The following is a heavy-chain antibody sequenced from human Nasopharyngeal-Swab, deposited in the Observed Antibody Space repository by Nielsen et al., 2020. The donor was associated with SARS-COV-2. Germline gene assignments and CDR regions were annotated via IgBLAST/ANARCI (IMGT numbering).Heavy chain of an antibody. J-gene: IGHJ5*01. CDR3: TRNLRYFDWFDY. D-gene: IGHD4-17*01. CDR2: INDDGSST. CDR1: GFRFGTYW. Sequence: GGSLGLSCAASGFRFGTYWMHWVRQAPGEGLMWVSQINDDGSSTNYADSVKGRFTISRDNTKNTLYLQMHSLRAEDTAVYFCTRNLRYFDWFDYWGQGTLVTVSS. V-gene: IGHV3-74*01.